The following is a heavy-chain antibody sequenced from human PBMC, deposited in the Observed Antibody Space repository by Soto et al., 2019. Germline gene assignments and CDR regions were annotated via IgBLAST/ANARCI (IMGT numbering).Heavy chain of an antibody. J-gene: IGHJ4*02. CDR2: IYYSGST. V-gene: IGHV4-39*01. CDR3: ARCVSEDVIAAAGTIDY. D-gene: IGHD6-13*01. CDR1: GGSISSSSYY. Sequence: SETLSLTCTVSGGSISSSSYYWGWIRQPPGKGLEWIGSIYYSGSTYYNPSLKSRVTISVDTSKNQFSLKLSSVTAADTAVYYCARCVSEDVIAAAGTIDYWGQGTLVTVSS.